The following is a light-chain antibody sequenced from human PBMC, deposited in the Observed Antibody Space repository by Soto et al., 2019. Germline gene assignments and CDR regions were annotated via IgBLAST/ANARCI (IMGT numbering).Light chain of an antibody. CDR3: CSYAGSYTWV. CDR2: GNS. J-gene: IGLJ3*02. Sequence: QSVLTQPPSVSGAPGQRVTISCTGSSSNIGAGYDVHWYQQLPGTAPKLLIYGNSNRPSGVPDRFSGSKSGNTASLTISGLQAEDEADYYCCSYAGSYTWVFGGGTKLTVL. CDR1: SSNIGAGYD. V-gene: IGLV1-40*01.